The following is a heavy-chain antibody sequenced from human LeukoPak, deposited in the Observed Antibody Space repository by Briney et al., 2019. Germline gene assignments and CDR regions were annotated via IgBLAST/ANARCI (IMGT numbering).Heavy chain of an antibody. CDR2: IRYDGSNK. D-gene: IGHD2-2*01. J-gene: IGHJ4*02. CDR3: ANHLACGSTSCPPFDY. CDR1: GFTFSSYG. Sequence: GGSLRLSCAASGFTFSSYGMHWVRRAPGKGLEWVAFIRYDGSNKYYADSVKGRFTISRDNSKNTLYLQMNSLRAEDTAVYYCANHLACGSTSCPPFDYWGQGTLVTVSS. V-gene: IGHV3-30*02.